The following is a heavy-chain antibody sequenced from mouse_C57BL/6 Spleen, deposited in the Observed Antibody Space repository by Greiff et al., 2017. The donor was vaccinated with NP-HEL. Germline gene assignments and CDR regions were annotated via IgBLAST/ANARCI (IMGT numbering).Heavy chain of an antibody. D-gene: IGHD1-1*01. V-gene: IGHV1-15*01. CDR1: GYTFTDYE. Sequence: QVQLQQSGAELVRPGASVTLSCKASGYTFTDYEMHWVKQTPVHGLEWIGAIDPETGGTAYNQKFKGKAILTADKSSSTAHMELRSLTSEDSAVYYCTRWDSSYAMDYWGQGTSVTVSS. J-gene: IGHJ4*01. CDR3: TRWDSSYAMDY. CDR2: IDPETGGT.